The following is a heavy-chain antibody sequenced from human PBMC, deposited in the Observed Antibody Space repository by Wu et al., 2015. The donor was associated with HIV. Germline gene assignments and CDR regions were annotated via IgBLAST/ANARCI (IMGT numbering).Heavy chain of an antibody. Sequence: QVQLVQSGAEVKKPGASVKVSCKASGYTFTSYYIHWVRQAPGQGLEWMGIIDPSDGTTTYAQKFQGRVTMTRDTSTSTVYMELSSLRFEDTAVYYCATPGGYSSYVVLNDWGQGTVVTVSS. CDR3: ATPGGYSSYVVLND. CDR2: IDPSDGTT. D-gene: IGHD5-12*01. CDR1: GYTFTSYY. V-gene: IGHV1-46*01. J-gene: IGHJ4*02.